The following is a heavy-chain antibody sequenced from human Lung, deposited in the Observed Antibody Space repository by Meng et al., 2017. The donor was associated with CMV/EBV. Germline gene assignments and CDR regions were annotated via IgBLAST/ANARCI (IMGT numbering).Heavy chain of an antibody. Sequence: ASXXVSXKASGYTFIGYHIHWVRQAPGQGLEWMGWINPNPNFDDTAYAQKFQGRVTITRDMSISTAYMELTRLRPDDTAVYYCARVQFLEKPNEAFNIWGQGXMVTVSS. CDR1: GYTFIGYH. D-gene: IGHD2-21*01. V-gene: IGHV1-2*02. CDR3: ARVQFLEKPNEAFNI. J-gene: IGHJ3*02. CDR2: INPNPNFDDT.